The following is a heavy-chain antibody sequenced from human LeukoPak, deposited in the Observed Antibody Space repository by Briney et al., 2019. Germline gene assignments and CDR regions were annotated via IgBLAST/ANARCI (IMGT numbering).Heavy chain of an antibody. CDR3: AKDPTRYEAAATWSDY. Sequence: GGSLRLSCAASGFTFSSYAMSWVRQAPGKGLEWVSAISGSGGSTYYADSVKGRFTISRDNSKNTLYLQMNSLRAEDTAVYYCAKDPTRYEAAATWSDYWGQGTLVTVSS. CDR1: GFTFSSYA. CDR2: ISGSGGST. D-gene: IGHD6-13*01. J-gene: IGHJ4*02. V-gene: IGHV3-23*01.